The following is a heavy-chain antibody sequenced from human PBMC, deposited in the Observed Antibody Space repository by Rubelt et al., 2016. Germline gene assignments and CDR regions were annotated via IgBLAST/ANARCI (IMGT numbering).Heavy chain of an antibody. CDR3: ASLSSGTIDY. J-gene: IGHJ4*02. CDR2: IYSGGST. Sequence: EVQLVESGGGLIQPGGSLRLSCAASGFTVSSNYMSWVRQAPGKGLEWVSVIYSGGSTYYADSVKGRFTISRDNAKNSLYRQMNSLRAEDTAVYYCASLSSGTIDYWGQGTLVTVSS. D-gene: IGHD3-10*02. CDR1: GFTVSSNY. V-gene: IGHV3-53*01.